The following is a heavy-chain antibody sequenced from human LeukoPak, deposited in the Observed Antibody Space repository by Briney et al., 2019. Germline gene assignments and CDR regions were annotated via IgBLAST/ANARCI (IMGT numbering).Heavy chain of an antibody. CDR1: GFTFSSYG. Sequence: GGSLRLSCAASGFTFSSYGMHWVRQAPGKGLEWVAVISYDGSNKYYADSVKGRFTISRDNSKNTLYLQMNTLRAEDTAVHYCAKDPDYYGSGSYYSDYWGQGTLVTVSS. D-gene: IGHD3-10*01. J-gene: IGHJ4*02. CDR2: ISYDGSNK. CDR3: AKDPDYYGSGSYYSDY. V-gene: IGHV3-30*18.